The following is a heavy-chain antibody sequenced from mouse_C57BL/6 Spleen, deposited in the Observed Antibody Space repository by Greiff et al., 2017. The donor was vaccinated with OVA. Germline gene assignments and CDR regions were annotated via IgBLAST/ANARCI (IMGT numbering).Heavy chain of an antibody. J-gene: IGHJ2*01. D-gene: IGHD2-14*01. CDR3: ARGGIGY. Sequence: QVQLQQPGAELVRPGTSVKLSCKASGYTFTSYWMHWVKQRPGQGLEWIGVIDPSDSYTNYNQKFKGKATLTVDTASSTAYMQLSSLTSEDSAVYYCARGGIGYWGQGTTLTVSS. V-gene: IGHV1-59*01. CDR1: GYTFTSYW. CDR2: IDPSDSYT.